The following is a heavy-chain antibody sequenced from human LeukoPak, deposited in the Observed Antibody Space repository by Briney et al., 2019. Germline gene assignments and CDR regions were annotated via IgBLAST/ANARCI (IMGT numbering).Heavy chain of an antibody. CDR3: ARDANIVVVPAATYYYYYGMDV. D-gene: IGHD2-2*01. V-gene: IGHV1-18*01. Sequence: ASVKVSCKASGYTFINYGISWVRQAPGQGLEWMGWISAYNGNTNYAQKLQGRVTMTTDTSTSTAYMELRSLRSDDTAVYYCARDANIVVVPAATYYYYYGMDVWGQGTTVTVSS. CDR1: GYTFINYG. J-gene: IGHJ6*02. CDR2: ISAYNGNT.